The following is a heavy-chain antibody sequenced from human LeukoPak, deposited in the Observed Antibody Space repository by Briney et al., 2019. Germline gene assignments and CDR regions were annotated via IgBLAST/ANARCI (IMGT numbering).Heavy chain of an antibody. CDR2: TKPDGTAE. CDR3: ARAARLHTNFDY. V-gene: IGHV3-7*01. D-gene: IGHD2-15*01. J-gene: IGHJ4*02. CDR1: GFTFRNYW. Sequence: GGSLRLSCAASGFTFRNYWMGWVRQAPGKGLEWVANTKPDGTAEYYADSVRGRFTTSRDNANNFLYLQMNSLRGEDTAVYYCARAARLHTNFDYWGQGTLVTVSS.